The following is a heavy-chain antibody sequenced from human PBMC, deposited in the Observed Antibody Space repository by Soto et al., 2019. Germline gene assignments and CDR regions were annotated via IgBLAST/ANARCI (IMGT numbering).Heavy chain of an antibody. CDR1: GGSISSYY. CDR3: ASGLSRYQLHNYYGMDV. D-gene: IGHD2-2*01. CDR2: IYYSGRT. V-gene: IGHV4-59*01. Sequence: QVQLQESGPGLVKPSETLSLTCTVSGGSISSYYWSWIRQPPGKGLEWIGYIYYSGRTNYNRSLKSRVTISVDRSKNRFSLKLSSVTAADTAVYYCASGLSRYQLHNYYGMDVWGQGTTVTVSS. J-gene: IGHJ6*02.